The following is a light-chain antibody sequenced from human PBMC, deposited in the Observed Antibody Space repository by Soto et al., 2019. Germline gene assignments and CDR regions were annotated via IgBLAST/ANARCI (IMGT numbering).Light chain of an antibody. CDR2: GAS. CDR3: QQYGSSRWT. CDR1: QSVSSSY. V-gene: IGKV3-20*01. J-gene: IGKJ1*01. Sequence: ERVYISSVAVLLITQGERATLSCRASQSVSSSYLAWYQQKPGQAPRLLIYGASSRATGIPDRFSGSGSGTDFTLTISRLEPEDFAVYYCQQYGSSRWTFGQGTKVDI.